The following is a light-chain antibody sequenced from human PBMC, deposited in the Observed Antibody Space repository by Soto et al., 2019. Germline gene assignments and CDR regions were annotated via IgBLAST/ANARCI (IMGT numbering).Light chain of an antibody. CDR1: QSVRSY. Sequence: EIVLTQSPATLSLSPGERATLSCRASQSVRSYLAWYQQKPGQAPRLLIYDASNRATGIPARFSGSGSGTDFTLTISSLQSEDFAVYYCQQYNNWPQTFGQGTKVDIK. J-gene: IGKJ1*01. CDR3: QQYNNWPQT. V-gene: IGKV3-11*01. CDR2: DAS.